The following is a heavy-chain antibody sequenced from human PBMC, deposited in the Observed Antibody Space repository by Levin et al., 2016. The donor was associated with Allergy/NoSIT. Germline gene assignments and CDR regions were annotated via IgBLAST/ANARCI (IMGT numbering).Heavy chain of an antibody. Sequence: SETLSLTCTVSGGSISSYYWSWIRQPAGKGLEWIGRIYTSGSTNYNPSLKSRVTMSLDTSKNQFSLKLSSVTAADTAVYYCARDSTGISAGAGFQHWGQGTLVTVSS. V-gene: IGHV4-4*07. CDR3: ARDSTGISAGAGFQH. D-gene: IGHD6-13*01. J-gene: IGHJ1*01. CDR1: GGSISSYY. CDR2: IYTSGST.